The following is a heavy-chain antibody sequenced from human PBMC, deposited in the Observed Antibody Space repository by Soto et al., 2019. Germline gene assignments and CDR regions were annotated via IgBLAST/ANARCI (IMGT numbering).Heavy chain of an antibody. CDR3: ARERRGRYFDWLSPPAGMDV. Sequence: KPSETLSLTCTVSGGSISSGDYYWSWIRQPPGKGLEWIGYIYYSGSTYYNPSLKSRVTISVDTSKNQFSLKLSSVTAADTAVYYCARERRGRYFDWLSPPAGMDVWGQGTTVTVSS. CDR1: GGSISSGDYY. D-gene: IGHD3-9*01. CDR2: IYYSGST. V-gene: IGHV4-30-4*01. J-gene: IGHJ6*02.